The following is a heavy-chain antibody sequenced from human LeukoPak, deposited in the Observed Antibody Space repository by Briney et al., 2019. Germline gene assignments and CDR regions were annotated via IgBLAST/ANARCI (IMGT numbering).Heavy chain of an antibody. V-gene: IGHV3-33*01. D-gene: IGHD2-15*01. CDR3: ARDPAHRGWYFDY. J-gene: IGHJ4*02. CDR1: GFTFSSYG. CDR2: IWYDGSNK. Sequence: GGSLKLSCAASGFTFSSYGMHWVRQAPGKGLEWVAVIWYDGSNKYYADSVKGRFTISRDNSKNTLYLQMNSLRAEDTAVYYCARDPAHRGWYFDYWGQGTLVTVSS.